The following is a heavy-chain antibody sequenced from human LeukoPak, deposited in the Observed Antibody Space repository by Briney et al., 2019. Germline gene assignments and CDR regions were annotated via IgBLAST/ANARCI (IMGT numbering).Heavy chain of an antibody. Sequence: PSETLSLTCTVSGGSISSGSYYWSWIRQPAGKGLEWIGRIYTSGSTNYNPSLKSRVTISVDTSKNQFSLKLSSVTAADTAVYYCARQYPWGNFDLWGRGTLVTVSS. CDR2: IYTSGST. CDR3: ARQYPWGNFDL. J-gene: IGHJ2*01. D-gene: IGHD3-16*01. CDR1: GGSISSGSYY. V-gene: IGHV4-61*02.